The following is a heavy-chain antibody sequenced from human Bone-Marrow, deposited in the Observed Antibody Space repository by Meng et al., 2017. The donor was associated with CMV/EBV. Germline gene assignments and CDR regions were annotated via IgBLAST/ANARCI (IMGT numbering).Heavy chain of an antibody. Sequence: ASVKVSCKASGYTFTSYYMHWVRQAPGQGLEWMGIINPSGGSTSYAQKFQGRVTMTRDTSTSTVYMELSSLRSEDTAVYYCASAEGYCSSTSCYSGDYYYGMDVWGQGTTVTVSS. CDR2: INPSGGST. CDR1: GYTFTSYY. J-gene: IGHJ6*02. D-gene: IGHD2-2*01. CDR3: ASAEGYCSSTSCYSGDYYYGMDV. V-gene: IGHV1-46*01.